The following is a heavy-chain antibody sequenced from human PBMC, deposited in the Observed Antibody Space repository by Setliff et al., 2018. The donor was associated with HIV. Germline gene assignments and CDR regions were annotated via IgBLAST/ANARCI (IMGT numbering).Heavy chain of an antibody. D-gene: IGHD5-12*01. CDR3: ARDWRSGYDLNFDY. Sequence: PGGSLRLSCLASGFTFTGLTFTDYNMNWVRQAPGKGLEWVSYISSSNSIYYADSVRGRFTISRDNAKSSLYLQMNSLRAEDTAMYYCARDWRSGYDLNFDYWGQGTLVTVSS. CDR2: ISSSNSI. J-gene: IGHJ4*02. V-gene: IGHV3-48*01. CDR1: GFTFTGLTFTDYN.